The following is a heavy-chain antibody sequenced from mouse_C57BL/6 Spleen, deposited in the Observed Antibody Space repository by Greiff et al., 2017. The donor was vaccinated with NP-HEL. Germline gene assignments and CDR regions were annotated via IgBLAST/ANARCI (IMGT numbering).Heavy chain of an antibody. CDR3: ARGYYGSRHAWFAY. D-gene: IGHD1-1*01. CDR1: GYTFTSYW. V-gene: IGHV1-69*01. J-gene: IGHJ3*01. CDR2: IDPSDSYT. Sequence: QVQLQQPGAELVMPGASVKLSCKASGYTFTSYWMHWVKQRPGQGLEWIGEIDPSDSYTNYNQKFKGKSTLTVDKSSSTAYMQLSSLTSEDSAVYYCARGYYGSRHAWFAYWGQGTLVTVSA.